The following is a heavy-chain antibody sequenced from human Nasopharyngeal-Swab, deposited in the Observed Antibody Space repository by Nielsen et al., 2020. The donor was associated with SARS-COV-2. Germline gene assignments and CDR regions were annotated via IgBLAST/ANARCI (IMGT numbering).Heavy chain of an antibody. CDR1: GFTFSSSW. V-gene: IGHV3-74*01. Sequence: GGSLRLSCAGSGFTFSSSWLHWVRQAPGEGLVWVARLNGDATTVDYADSVKGRFTISRDNSKNTLYLQMNSLRAEDTAVYYCAKDRSNYDYFDYWGQGTLVTVSS. J-gene: IGHJ4*02. D-gene: IGHD1-26*01. CDR2: LNGDATTV. CDR3: AKDRSNYDYFDY.